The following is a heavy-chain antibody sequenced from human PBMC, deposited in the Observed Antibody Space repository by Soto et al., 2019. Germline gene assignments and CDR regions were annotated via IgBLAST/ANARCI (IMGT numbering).Heavy chain of an antibody. CDR2: IIPIFGTA. D-gene: IGHD2-15*01. J-gene: IGHJ6*02. CDR3: ASLRRISTFNYYYYGMDV. Sequence: SVKVSCKASGGTFSSYAISWVRQAPGQGLEWMGGIIPIFGTANYAQKFQGRVTITADESTSTAYMELSSLRSEDTAVYYCASLRRISTFNYYYYGMDVWGQGTTVTVSS. CDR1: GGTFSSYA. V-gene: IGHV1-69*13.